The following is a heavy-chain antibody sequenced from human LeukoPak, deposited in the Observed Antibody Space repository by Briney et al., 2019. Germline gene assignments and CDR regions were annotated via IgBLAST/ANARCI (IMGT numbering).Heavy chain of an antibody. CDR1: GFTFSSYW. CDR3: ATLPWFGEFDY. CDR2: INSDGSST. D-gene: IGHD3-10*01. J-gene: IGHJ4*02. V-gene: IGHV3-74*01. Sequence: VQPGGSLRLSCASAGFTFSSYWMHWVRQAPGKGLVWVSRINSDGSSTSYADSVKGRFTISRDNAKNTLYLQMNSLRAEETAVYYCATLPWFGEFDYWGQGTLVTVSS.